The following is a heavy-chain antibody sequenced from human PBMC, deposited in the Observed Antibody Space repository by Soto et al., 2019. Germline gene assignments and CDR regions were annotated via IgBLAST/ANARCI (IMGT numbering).Heavy chain of an antibody. D-gene: IGHD2-15*01. V-gene: IGHV3-30*03. CDR3: AEDGIRDTVPVSAFLLNRSSDL. Sequence: PGKGLEWVAFISHDGNNKYYADSVKGRFTIARDNSENTLYLQMDSLRAEDTAFFFKAEDGIRDTVPVSAFLLNRSSDL. CDR2: ISHDGNNK. J-gene: IGHJ2*01.